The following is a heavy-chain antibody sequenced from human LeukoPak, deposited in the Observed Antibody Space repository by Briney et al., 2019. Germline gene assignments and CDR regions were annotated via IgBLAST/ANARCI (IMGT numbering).Heavy chain of an antibody. J-gene: IGHJ4*02. Sequence: RGSLRLSCAASGFMFDDYGMSWVRQAPGKGLEWVSGINWNGGRTGYADSVKGRFTISRDNSKNTLYLQMNSLRAEDTAVYYCAKDLRSGGGDCAFDYWGQGTLVTVSS. V-gene: IGHV3-20*04. D-gene: IGHD2-21*02. CDR2: INWNGGRT. CDR1: GFMFDDYG. CDR3: AKDLRSGGGDCAFDY.